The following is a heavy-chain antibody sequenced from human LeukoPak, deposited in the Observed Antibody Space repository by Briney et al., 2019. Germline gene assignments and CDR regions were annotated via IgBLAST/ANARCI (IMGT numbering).Heavy chain of an antibody. J-gene: IGHJ4*02. D-gene: IGHD3-16*01. CDR1: GFTFSTYA. V-gene: IGHV3-23*01. CDR3: ARVDTSHLRYFDS. CDR2: ISQSGNTI. Sequence: GGSLSLSCAASGFTFSTYAINWVRQAPGKGLEWISAISQSGNTIYYADSVKGRFIISRDNSKNTLYLQLNSLRAEDTAVYYCARVDTSHLRYFDSWGQGTLVTVSS.